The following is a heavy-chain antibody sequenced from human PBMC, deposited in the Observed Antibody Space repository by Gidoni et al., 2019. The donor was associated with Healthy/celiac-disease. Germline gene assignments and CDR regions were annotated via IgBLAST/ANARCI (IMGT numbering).Heavy chain of an antibody. Sequence: QVQLVESGGGVVQPGRSLRLSCAASGFPFSRYAMHWVRQAPGKGLEWVAVISYDGSNKYYADSVKGRFTISRDNSKNTLYLQMNSLRAEDTAVYYCARDWEDIVVVPAAIAGGNGMDVWGQGTTVTVSS. J-gene: IGHJ6*02. V-gene: IGHV3-30*04. CDR1: GFPFSRYA. D-gene: IGHD2-2*01. CDR3: ARDWEDIVVVPAAIAGGNGMDV. CDR2: ISYDGSNK.